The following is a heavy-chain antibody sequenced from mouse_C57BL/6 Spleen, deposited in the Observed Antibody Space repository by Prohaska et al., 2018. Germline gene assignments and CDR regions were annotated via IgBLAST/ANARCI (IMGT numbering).Heavy chain of an antibody. D-gene: IGHD1-1*01. CDR3: AGHFISYLNWYFDV. Sequence: HWVKQRPGRGLEWIGRIDPNRGGTKYNEKFKSKATLTVDKPSSTAYMQRSSLTSEDCAVYCCAGHFISYLNWYFDVWGTGTTVTVSS. V-gene: IGHV1-72*01. J-gene: IGHJ1*03. CDR2: IDPNRGGT.